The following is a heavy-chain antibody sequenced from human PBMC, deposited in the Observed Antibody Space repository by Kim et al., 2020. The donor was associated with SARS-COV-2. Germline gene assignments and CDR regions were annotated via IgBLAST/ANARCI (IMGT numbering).Heavy chain of an antibody. V-gene: IGHV3-23*01. Sequence: GGSLRLSCAASGFTFSSYAMSWVRQAPGKGLEWVSAISGSGGSTYYADSVKGRFTISRDNSKNTLYLQMNSLRAEDTAVYYCAKGLWGYYDFWSGYYTDPGFDYWGQGTLVTVSS. CDR1: GFTFSSYA. CDR2: ISGSGGST. D-gene: IGHD3-3*01. CDR3: AKGLWGYYDFWSGYYTDPGFDY. J-gene: IGHJ4*02.